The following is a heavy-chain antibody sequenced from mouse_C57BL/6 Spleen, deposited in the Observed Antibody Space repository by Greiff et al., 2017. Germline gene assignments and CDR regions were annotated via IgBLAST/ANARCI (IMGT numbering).Heavy chain of an antibody. V-gene: IGHV5-9-1*02. CDR3: TREGDGYYDFDY. Sequence: VKLVESGEGLVKPGGSLKLSCAASGFTFSSYAMSWVRQTPEKRLEWVAYISSGGDYIYYADTVKGRFTISRDNARNTLYLQMSSLKSEDTAMYYCTREGDGYYDFDYWGQGTTLTVSS. CDR1: GFTFSSYA. J-gene: IGHJ2*01. D-gene: IGHD2-3*01. CDR2: ISSGGDYI.